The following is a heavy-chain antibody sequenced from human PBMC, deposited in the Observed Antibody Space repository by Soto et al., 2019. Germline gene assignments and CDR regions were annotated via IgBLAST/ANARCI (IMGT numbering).Heavy chain of an antibody. CDR2: IYYSGST. CDR3: ARLLMSYYRFDS. D-gene: IGHD3-10*01. J-gene: IGHJ4*02. V-gene: IGHV4-30-4*01. Sequence: QVQLQESGPGLVKPSETLSLTCSVSGDSFIIADFYWSWIRQPPGKGLEWMGNIYYSGSTDYNPSLKSRLSISLDSSKSQFSLRLRSVTAADTAVYYCARLLMSYYRFDSWGQGTLVAVS. CDR1: GDSFIIADFY.